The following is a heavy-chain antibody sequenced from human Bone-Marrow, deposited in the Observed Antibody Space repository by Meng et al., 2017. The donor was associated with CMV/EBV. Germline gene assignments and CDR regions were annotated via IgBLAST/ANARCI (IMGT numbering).Heavy chain of an antibody. D-gene: IGHD2-21*01. Sequence: SETLRLSCTVSGGSISSTTYYWGWIRQPPGKGLEWIGSIYYSGSTYYNPSLKSRVTISLDTSKNKFSLKVTSVTAADTAVYYCARDFLLPIAILDYWGQGTLVTASS. CDR2: IYYSGST. V-gene: IGHV4-39*07. CDR3: ARDFLLPIAILDY. CDR1: GGSISSTTYY. J-gene: IGHJ4*02.